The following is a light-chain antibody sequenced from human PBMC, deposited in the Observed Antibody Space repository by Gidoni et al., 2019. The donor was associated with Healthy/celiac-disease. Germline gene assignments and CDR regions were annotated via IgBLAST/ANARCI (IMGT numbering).Light chain of an antibody. CDR2: DAS. J-gene: IGKJ2*01. CDR3: QQSYSTPLYT. CDR1: QSISSY. V-gene: IGKV1-39*01. Sequence: DIQMTQSPSSLSASVGDRVTITCLASQSISSYLNWYKQKPGKAPKLLIYDASSLQSGVPSRFSGSGSGTDFTLTISSLQPEDFATYYCQQSYSTPLYTFGQGTKLEIK.